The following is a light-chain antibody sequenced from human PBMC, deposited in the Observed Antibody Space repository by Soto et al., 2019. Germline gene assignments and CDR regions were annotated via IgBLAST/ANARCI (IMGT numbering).Light chain of an antibody. CDR1: SSDIGAYNY. CDR2: EVT. J-gene: IGLJ3*02. Sequence: QSALTQPPSASGSPGQLVTISCTGTSSDIGAYNYVSWYQHHPGKAPKLVIYEVTKRPSGVPDRFSGSKSGDTASLTVSGLQAEDEADYYCNSYAGSYSWVFGGGTKVTVL. CDR3: NSYAGSYSWV. V-gene: IGLV2-8*01.